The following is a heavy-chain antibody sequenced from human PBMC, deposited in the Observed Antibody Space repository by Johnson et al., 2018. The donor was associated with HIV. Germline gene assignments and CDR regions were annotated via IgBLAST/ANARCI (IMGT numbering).Heavy chain of an antibody. CDR1: GFTFSGYA. D-gene: IGHD1-26*01. J-gene: IGHJ3*02. V-gene: IGHV3-30*04. CDR2: IYSDGRTT. Sequence: QVQLVESGGGVVQPGRSLRLSCAASGFTFSGYAMHWVRQAPGKGLVWVAVIYSDGRTTYYADSVKGRFTISRDNSKNTLYLQMDSLRTEDADVYYCARDCGSPTWDAFDIWGQGTMVTVSS. CDR3: ARDCGSPTWDAFDI.